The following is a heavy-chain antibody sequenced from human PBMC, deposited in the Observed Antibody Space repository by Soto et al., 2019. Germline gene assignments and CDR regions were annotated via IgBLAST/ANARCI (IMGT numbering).Heavy chain of an antibody. CDR3: VRGYSSSWYSLGD. D-gene: IGHD6-13*01. CDR1: GYTFISYY. Sequence: QVQLVQSGSEVKKPGDSVEVSCRTSGYTFISYYINWVRQATGQGPEWMGWMNHNSGNTGYAQKFQGRVTMTRDTSISTAYLDLSRLRSEDTAVYYCVRGYSSSWYSLGDLGQGTLVTVSS. J-gene: IGHJ4*02. V-gene: IGHV1-8*01. CDR2: MNHNSGNT.